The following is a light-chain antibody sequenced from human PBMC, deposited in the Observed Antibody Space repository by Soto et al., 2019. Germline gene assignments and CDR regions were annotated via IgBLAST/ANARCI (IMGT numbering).Light chain of an antibody. CDR1: QSVSSNN. J-gene: IGKJ3*01. Sequence: EIVLTQSPGTLSLSPGERATLSCRASQSVSSNNLAWYQQRPGQAPRVLIYGASSRATGIPERFSGSGSGTDFTLTISRLEPEDFAAYYCQQYGRSPFTFGPGTKVDIK. V-gene: IGKV3-20*01. CDR3: QQYGRSPFT. CDR2: GAS.